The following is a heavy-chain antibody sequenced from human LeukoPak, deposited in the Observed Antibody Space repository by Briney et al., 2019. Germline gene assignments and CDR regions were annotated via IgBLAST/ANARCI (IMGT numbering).Heavy chain of an antibody. D-gene: IGHD2-8*01. CDR1: VFTFGDYA. V-gene: IGHV3-49*03. J-gene: IGHJ4*02. Sequence: RSLRLSCTAPVFTFGDYAMSWFCQALGKGLEWVGFIRSKAYGGTTEYAACVEGRLSIERDDSKSNSYLQMNSLKTEDTAVYYCTRVRYCTNGVCFSPPDYWGQGTLVTVSS. CDR3: TRVRYCTNGVCFSPPDY. CDR2: IRSKAYGGTT.